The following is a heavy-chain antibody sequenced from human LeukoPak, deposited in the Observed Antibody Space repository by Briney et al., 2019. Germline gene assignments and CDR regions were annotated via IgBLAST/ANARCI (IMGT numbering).Heavy chain of an antibody. CDR2: IYYRRTT. CDR3: ARGRVYRYCSSTSCLRWFDP. D-gene: IGHD2-2*01. Sequence: SETLSPTCTVSGYSISSGYDWGWIRQPPGKGLEWIGSIYYRRTTYYNPSLKSRVTISVDTSKNQFSLRLSSMTAADTAVYYCARGRVYRYCSSTSCLRWFDPWGQGTLVTVSS. CDR1: GYSISSGYD. V-gene: IGHV4-38-2*02. J-gene: IGHJ5*02.